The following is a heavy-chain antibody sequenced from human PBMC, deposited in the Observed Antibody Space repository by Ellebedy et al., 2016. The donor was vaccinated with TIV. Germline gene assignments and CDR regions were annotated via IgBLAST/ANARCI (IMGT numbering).Heavy chain of an antibody. V-gene: IGHV4-59*01. CDR2: FYYSGNT. J-gene: IGHJ4*02. CDR3: ASGFSYGLLDY. Sequence: MPSETLSLTCAVSGGSISSSYWTWIRQPPGKALEWIGYFYYSGNTNYSPSLKSRVIISVDTSKNQFSLKLSSVTAADTAVFYCASGFSYGLLDYWGQGTLVAVSS. CDR1: GGSISSSY. D-gene: IGHD5-18*01.